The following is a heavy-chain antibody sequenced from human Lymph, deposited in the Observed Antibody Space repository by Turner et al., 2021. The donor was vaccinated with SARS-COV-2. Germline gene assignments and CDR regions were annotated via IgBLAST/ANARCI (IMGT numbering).Heavy chain of an antibody. CDR1: GFTFSTYA. J-gene: IGHJ6*02. CDR3: ARYASGGYFYYGMDV. D-gene: IGHD3-10*01. V-gene: IGHV3-30*04. CDR2: ISYDGSNK. Sequence: QVQLVESGGGVVQPGRSLRLSCAASGFTFSTYAIYWVRQAPGKGLEWVAGISYDGSNKYYADSVKGRFTISRDNSKNTRYLQMNSLRAEDTAVYYCARYASGGYFYYGMDVWGQGTTVTVSS.